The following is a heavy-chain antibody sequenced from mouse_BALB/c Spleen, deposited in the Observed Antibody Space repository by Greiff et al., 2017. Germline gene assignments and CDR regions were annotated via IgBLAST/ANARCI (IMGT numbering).Heavy chain of an antibody. CDR2: INPYNGDT. J-gene: IGHJ4*01. Sequence: VQLQQSGPELVKPGASVKISCKASGYSFTGYFMNWVMQSHGKSLEWIGRINPYNGDTFYNQKFKGKATLTVDKSSSTAHMELRSLASEDSAVYYCTRSYGYYAMDYWGQGTSVTVSS. CDR3: TRSYGYYAMDY. V-gene: IGHV1-20*02. D-gene: IGHD1-1*01. CDR1: GYSFTGYF.